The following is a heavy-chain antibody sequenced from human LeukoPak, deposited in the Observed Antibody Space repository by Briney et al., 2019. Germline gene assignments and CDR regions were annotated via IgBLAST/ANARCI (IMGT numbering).Heavy chain of an antibody. J-gene: IGHJ4*02. D-gene: IGHD4-23*01. V-gene: IGHV1-2*02. CDR3: ARDSASRYSGGDY. CDR2: INPNSGGT. Sequence: ASVKVSCKASEYTFTGYYMHWVRQAPGQGLEWMGWINPNSGGTNYAQKFQGRVTMTRDTSISTAYMELSRLRSDDTAVYYCARDSASRYSGGDYWGQGTLVTVSS. CDR1: EYTFTGYY.